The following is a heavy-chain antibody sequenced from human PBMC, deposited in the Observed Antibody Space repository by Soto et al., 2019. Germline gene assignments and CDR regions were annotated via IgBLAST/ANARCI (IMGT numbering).Heavy chain of an antibody. CDR3: ARRSSSCYFDY. J-gene: IGHJ4*02. CDR1: GGTFSSYT. V-gene: IGHV1-69*02. Sequence: GASVKVSCKASGGTFSSYTISWVRQAPGQGLEWMGRIIPILGIANYAQKFQGRVTITADKSTSTAYMELSSLRSEDTAVYYCARRSSSCYFDYWGQGTLVTVSS. CDR2: IIPILGIA. D-gene: IGHD6-13*01.